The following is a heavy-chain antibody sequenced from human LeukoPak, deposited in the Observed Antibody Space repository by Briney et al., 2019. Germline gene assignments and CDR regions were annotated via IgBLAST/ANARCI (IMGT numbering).Heavy chain of an antibody. CDR3: ARVVGLTGYSSSWYSGYYYYMDV. CDR1: GGTFSSYA. V-gene: IGHV1-69*06. CDR2: IIPIFGTT. Sequence: SVKVSCKASGGTFSSYAISWVRQAPGQGLDWLGGIIPIFGTTNYAQKFQDRVTITADKSTSTAYMELSSLRSEDTAVYYCARVVGLTGYSSSWYSGYYYYMDVWGKGTTVTVSS. D-gene: IGHD6-13*01. J-gene: IGHJ6*03.